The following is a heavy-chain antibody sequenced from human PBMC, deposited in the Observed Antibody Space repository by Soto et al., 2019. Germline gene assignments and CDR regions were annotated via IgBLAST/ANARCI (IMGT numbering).Heavy chain of an antibody. CDR3: AKDYTRFAAAGTLDY. D-gene: IGHD6-13*01. CDR2: ISYDGSNK. J-gene: IGHJ4*02. CDR1: GFTFSSYG. Sequence: PGGSLRLSCAASGFTFSSYGMHWVRQAPGKGLEWVAVISYDGSNKYYADSVKGRFTISRDNSKNTLYLQMNSLRAEDTAVYYCAKDYTRFAAAGTLDYWGQGTLVTVSS. V-gene: IGHV3-30*18.